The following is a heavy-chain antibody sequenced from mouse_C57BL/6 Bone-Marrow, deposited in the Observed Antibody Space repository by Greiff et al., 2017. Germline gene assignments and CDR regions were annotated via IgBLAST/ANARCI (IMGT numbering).Heavy chain of an antibody. CDR2: IYPGDGDT. CDR1: GYAFSSSW. J-gene: IGHJ3*01. V-gene: IGHV1-82*01. D-gene: IGHD2-5*01. CDR3: ATEDSNPCAY. Sequence: VQLQQSGPELVKPGASVTISCQASGYAFSSSWMNWVKQRPGTGLEWIGRIYPGDGDTNYNGKFKGKATLTADKSSSTAYMQLSSLTSEDSAVDFCATEDSNPCAYGGQGTLVTVSA.